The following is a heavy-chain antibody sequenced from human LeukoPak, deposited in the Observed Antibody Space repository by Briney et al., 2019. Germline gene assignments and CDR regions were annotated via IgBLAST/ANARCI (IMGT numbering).Heavy chain of an antibody. CDR3: ARDEWELLFDY. V-gene: IGHV5-51*01. Sequence: GESLKISCKGSGYSFTSYWIGWVRQMSGKGLECMGIIYPGDSDTRYSPSFQGQVSISADKSISTAYLQWSSLKASDTAMYYCARDEWELLFDYWGQGTLVTVSS. D-gene: IGHD1-26*01. CDR2: IYPGDSDT. CDR1: GYSFTSYW. J-gene: IGHJ4*02.